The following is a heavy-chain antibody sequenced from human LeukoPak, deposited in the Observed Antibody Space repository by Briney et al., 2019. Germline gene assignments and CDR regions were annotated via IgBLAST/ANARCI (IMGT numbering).Heavy chain of an antibody. D-gene: IGHD1-26*01. V-gene: IGHV3-48*02. CDR3: ARDVGGLGGGYGMDV. CDR1: GFTFSSYS. Sequence: PGGSLRLSCAASGFTFSSYSMNWVRQAPGKGLEWVSYISSSSSTIYYADSVKGRFTISRDNAKNSLYLQMNSLRDEDTAVYYCARDVGGLGGGYGMDVWGQGTTVTVSS. J-gene: IGHJ6*02. CDR2: ISSSSSTI.